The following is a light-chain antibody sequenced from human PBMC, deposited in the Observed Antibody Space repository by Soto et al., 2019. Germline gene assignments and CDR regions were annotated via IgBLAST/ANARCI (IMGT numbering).Light chain of an antibody. CDR2: DVN. CDR3: TSWTTSATKI. V-gene: IGLV2-14*03. Sequence: ALTQPASVSGSPGQSITISCTGTSSDIGAYNFVSWYQQHPGKAPNLMLYDVNIRPSGVSNRFSGSKSGNTASMTISGLQAVDEADYYCTSWTTSATKIFGGGTKLTVL. CDR1: SSDIGAYNF. J-gene: IGLJ2*01.